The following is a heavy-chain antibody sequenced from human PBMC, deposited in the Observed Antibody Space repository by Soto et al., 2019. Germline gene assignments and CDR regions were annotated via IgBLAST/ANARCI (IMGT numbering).Heavy chain of an antibody. CDR1: GFTFSSYG. J-gene: IGHJ3*02. CDR2: IWYDGSNK. CDR3: AREYVALGTDAFDI. V-gene: IGHV3-33*01. D-gene: IGHD1-1*01. Sequence: GGSLRLSCAASGFTFSSYGMHWVRQAPGKGLEWVAVIWYDGSNKYYADSVKGRFTISRDNSKNTLYLQMNSLRAEDTAVYYCAREYVALGTDAFDIWGQGTMVTVSS.